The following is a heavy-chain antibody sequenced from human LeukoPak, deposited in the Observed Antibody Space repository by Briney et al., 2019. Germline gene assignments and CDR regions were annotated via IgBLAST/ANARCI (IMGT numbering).Heavy chain of an antibody. CDR3: ARGVELTGYSDY. CDR2: IRSKANSYAT. V-gene: IGHV3-73*01. CDR1: GFTFSGSA. Sequence: GGSLRLSCAASGFTFSGSAMHWVRQASGKGLEWVGRIRSKANSYATAYAASVKGRFTISRDDSKNTAYLQMNSLRAEDTAVYYCARGVELTGYSDYWGRGTLVTVSS. J-gene: IGHJ4*02. D-gene: IGHD3-9*01.